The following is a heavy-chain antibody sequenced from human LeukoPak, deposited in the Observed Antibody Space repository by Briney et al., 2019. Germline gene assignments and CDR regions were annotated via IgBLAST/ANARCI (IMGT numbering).Heavy chain of an antibody. D-gene: IGHD3-10*01. CDR2: ISAYNANT. CDR1: GYTFTSYG. V-gene: IGHV1-18*01. CDR3: ARDVAARFGELLLDAFDI. Sequence: GASVKVSCKASGYTFTSYGISWVRQAPGQGLEWMGWISAYNANTNYAQKLQGRVTMTTDTSTSTAYMELRSLRSDDTAVYYCARDVAARFGELLLDAFDIWGQGTLVTVSS. J-gene: IGHJ3*02.